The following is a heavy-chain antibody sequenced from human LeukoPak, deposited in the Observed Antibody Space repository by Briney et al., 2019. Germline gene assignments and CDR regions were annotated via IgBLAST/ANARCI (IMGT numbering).Heavy chain of an antibody. Sequence: GGSLRLSCAASGFTFSSYSMNWVRQAPGRGLEWVSSISSSSSYIYYADSVKGRFTISRDNAKNSLYLQMNSLRAEDTAVYYCARPRIWGFDYWGQGTLVTVSS. CDR3: ARPRIWGFDY. J-gene: IGHJ4*02. D-gene: IGHD3-16*01. V-gene: IGHV3-21*01. CDR1: GFTFSSYS. CDR2: ISSSSSYI.